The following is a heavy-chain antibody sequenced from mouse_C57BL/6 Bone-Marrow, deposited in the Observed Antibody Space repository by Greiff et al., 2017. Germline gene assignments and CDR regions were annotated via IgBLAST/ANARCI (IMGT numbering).Heavy chain of an antibody. CDR3: ARRHYGSISWFAY. CDR2: INPGSGGT. CDR1: GYAFTNYL. Sequence: VQLQQSGAELVRPGTSVKVSCKASGYAFTNYLIEWVKQRPGQGLEWIGVINPGSGGTNYNEKFKGKATLTADKSSSTAYMQLRSLTSEDSAVYFCARRHYGSISWFAYWGQGTLVTVSA. D-gene: IGHD1-1*01. J-gene: IGHJ3*01. V-gene: IGHV1-54*01.